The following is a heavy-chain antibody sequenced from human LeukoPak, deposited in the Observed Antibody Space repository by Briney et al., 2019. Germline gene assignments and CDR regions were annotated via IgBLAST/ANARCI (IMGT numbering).Heavy chain of an antibody. D-gene: IGHD6-13*01. CDR3: ARDNSSSWIDY. CDR2: INPNSGGT. J-gene: IGHJ4*02. V-gene: IGHV1-2*02. Sequence: EWMGWINPNSGGTNYAQKFQGRVTMTRDTSISTAYMELSRLRSDDTAVYYCARDNSSSWIDYWGQGTLVTVSS.